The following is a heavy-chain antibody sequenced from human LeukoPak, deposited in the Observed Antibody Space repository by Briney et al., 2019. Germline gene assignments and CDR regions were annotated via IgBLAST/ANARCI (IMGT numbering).Heavy chain of an antibody. Sequence: GGSLRLSCAASGFTFSSSTMNWVRQAPGKGLEWVSSISSTGTYIYYAYSVKGRFTISRDNAKNSLYLQMNSLRAEDTALYYCARDIAYWGQGTLVTVSS. CDR3: ARDIAY. CDR2: ISSTGTYI. V-gene: IGHV3-21*01. J-gene: IGHJ4*02. CDR1: GFTFSSST.